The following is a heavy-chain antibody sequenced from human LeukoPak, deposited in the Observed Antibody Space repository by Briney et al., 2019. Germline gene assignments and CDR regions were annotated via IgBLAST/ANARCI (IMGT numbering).Heavy chain of an antibody. CDR1: GVSINSYY. Sequence: SETLSLTCTVSGVSINSYYWSWIRQPPGKGLEWIAYIYYSGSTSYNPSLKSRVTISVDTSKNQFSLKLNSVTAADTAMYYCARLFHPALSGNYPFDYWGQGTLVTVSS. CDR3: ARLFHPALSGNYPFDY. J-gene: IGHJ4*02. D-gene: IGHD1-26*01. V-gene: IGHV4-59*01. CDR2: IYYSGST.